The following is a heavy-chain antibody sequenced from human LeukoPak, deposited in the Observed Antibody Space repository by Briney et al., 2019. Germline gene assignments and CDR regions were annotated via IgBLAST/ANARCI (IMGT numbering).Heavy chain of an antibody. J-gene: IGHJ4*02. Sequence: PGGSLRLSCATSGFTFGSFTMNWVRQAPGTGLEWVSTISDGSRDTHYAGSVKGRFTISRDDSQNIVYLQMDSLRAEDTALYYCTTRLRNHFDYWGQGTQVTVSS. CDR1: GFTFGSFT. CDR2: ISDGSRDT. D-gene: IGHD5-12*01. CDR3: TTRLRNHFDY. V-gene: IGHV3-23*01.